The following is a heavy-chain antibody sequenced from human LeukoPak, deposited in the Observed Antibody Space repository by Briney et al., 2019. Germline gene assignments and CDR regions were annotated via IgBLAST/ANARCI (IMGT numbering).Heavy chain of an antibody. D-gene: IGHD3-10*01. V-gene: IGHV3-7*01. CDR1: GFTFSSYW. Sequence: GGSLRLSCAASGFTFSSYWMSWVRQAPGKGLEWVANIKQDGSEKYYVDSVKGRFTISRDHAKNSLYLQMNSLRAEDTAVYYCASYGSGSYYIPLYYYYYGMDVWGQGTTVTVSS. CDR3: ASYGSGSYYIPLYYYYYGMDV. J-gene: IGHJ6*02. CDR2: IKQDGSEK.